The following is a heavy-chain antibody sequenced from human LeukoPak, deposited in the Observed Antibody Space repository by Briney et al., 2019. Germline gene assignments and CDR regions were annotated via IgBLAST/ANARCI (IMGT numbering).Heavy chain of an antibody. D-gene: IGHD3-22*01. V-gene: IGHV1-69*01. CDR2: IIPIFGTA. Sequence: SVKVSCKASGCTFSSYAISWVRQAPGQGLEWMGGIIPIFGTANYAQKFQGRVTITADESTSTAYMELSSLRSEDTAVYYCAREGAWDSSGYFQYNWFDPWGQGTLVTVSS. CDR1: GCTFSSYA. J-gene: IGHJ5*02. CDR3: AREGAWDSSGYFQYNWFDP.